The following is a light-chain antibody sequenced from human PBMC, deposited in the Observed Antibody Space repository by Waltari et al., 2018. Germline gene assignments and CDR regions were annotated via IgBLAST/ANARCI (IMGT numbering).Light chain of an antibody. CDR2: ADS. V-gene: IGLV3-21*02. Sequence: SYVLTQPPSVSVAPGQTARIPCGGDNIATKSVHWCQQRPGQAPVLVVFADSDRPSGVPERVSGSNSVNTATLTISRVEAGDEADYYCQVWHSSSDHYVFGTGTKVTVL. J-gene: IGLJ1*01. CDR1: NIATKS. CDR3: QVWHSSSDHYV.